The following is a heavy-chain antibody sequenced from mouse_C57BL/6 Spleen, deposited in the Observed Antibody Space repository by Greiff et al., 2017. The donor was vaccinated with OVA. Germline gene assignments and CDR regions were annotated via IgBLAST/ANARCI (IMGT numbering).Heavy chain of an antibody. J-gene: IGHJ3*01. CDR1: GFNIKDYY. CDR2: IDPEDGET. D-gene: IGHD2-2*01. CDR3: ASLMVTTGDWFAY. V-gene: IGHV14-2*01. Sequence: EVKLVESGAELVKPGASVKLSCTASGFNIKDYYMHWVKQRTEQGLEWIGRIDPEDGETKYAPKFQGKATITADTSSNTAYLQLSSLTSEDTAVYYCASLMVTTGDWFAYWGQGTLVTVSA.